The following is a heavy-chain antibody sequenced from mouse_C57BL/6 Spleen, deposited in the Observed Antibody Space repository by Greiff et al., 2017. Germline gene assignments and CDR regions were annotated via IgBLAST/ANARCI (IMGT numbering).Heavy chain of an antibody. CDR2: INPGSGGT. CDR3: ARSYSNSDY. Sequence: QVQLQQSGAELVRPGTSVKVSCKASGYAFTNYLIEWVKQRPGQGLEWIGVINPGSGGTNYNEKFKGKATLTADKSSSTAYMQLSSLTSEDSAVYFCARSYSNSDYWGQGTTPAVSS. CDR1: GYAFTNYL. D-gene: IGHD2-5*01. J-gene: IGHJ2*01. V-gene: IGHV1-54*01.